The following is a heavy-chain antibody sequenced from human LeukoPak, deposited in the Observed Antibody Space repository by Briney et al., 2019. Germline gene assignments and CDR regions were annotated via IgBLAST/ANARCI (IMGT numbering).Heavy chain of an antibody. V-gene: IGHV3-21*04. D-gene: IGHD2-2*01. CDR1: GFTFSSYS. CDR3: AREYPSAYYFDY. CDR2: ISSSSSYI. Sequence: GGSLRLSCAASGFTFSSYSMNWVRQAPGKGLEWVSSISSSSSYIYYADSVKGRFTISRDNAKNSLYLQMNSLRAEDTAVYYCAREYPSAYYFDYWGRGTLVTVSS. J-gene: IGHJ4*02.